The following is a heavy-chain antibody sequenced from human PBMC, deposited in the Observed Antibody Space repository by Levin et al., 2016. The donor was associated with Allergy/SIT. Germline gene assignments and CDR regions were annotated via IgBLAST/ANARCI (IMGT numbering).Heavy chain of an antibody. V-gene: IGHV4-34*01. CDR3: ARELRSMTTVTQVFDL. Sequence: SETLSLTCAVYGGSFSGYYWSWIRQPPGKGLEWIGEINHSGSTNYNPSLKSRVTISVDTSKNQFSLKLSSVTAADTAVYYCARELRSMTTVTQVFDLWGRGTLVTVSS. J-gene: IGHJ2*01. CDR2: INHSGST. D-gene: IGHD4-17*01. CDR1: GGSFSGYY.